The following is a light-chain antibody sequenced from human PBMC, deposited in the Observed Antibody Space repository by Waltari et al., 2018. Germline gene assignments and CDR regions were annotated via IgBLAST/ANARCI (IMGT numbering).Light chain of an antibody. Sequence: DIQMTQSPSSLSAAVGGRVTITCRASQSISAYLYWYQQKPGKAPKLLIYSASILQSGVPSRFTGSGSGTVFNFTITSLQPEDFATYYCQQSYGTPTFGGGTQVETK. CDR3: QQSYGTPT. J-gene: IGKJ4*01. CDR1: QSISAY. CDR2: SAS. V-gene: IGKV1-39*01.